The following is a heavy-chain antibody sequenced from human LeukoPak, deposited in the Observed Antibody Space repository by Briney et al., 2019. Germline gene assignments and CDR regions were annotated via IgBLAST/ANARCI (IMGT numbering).Heavy chain of an antibody. CDR2: ISSRSMYI. J-gene: IGHJ4*02. Sequence: GGSLRLSCAASGFTFSSYSMNWVRQAPGKGLEWVSSISSRSMYIFYADSVKGRFTISRDNGKNSLYLQMNSLRAEDTAVYYCARQYSGYEPLDSWGQGALVTVSS. V-gene: IGHV3-21*06. D-gene: IGHD5-12*01. CDR3: ARQYSGYEPLDS. CDR1: GFTFSSYS.